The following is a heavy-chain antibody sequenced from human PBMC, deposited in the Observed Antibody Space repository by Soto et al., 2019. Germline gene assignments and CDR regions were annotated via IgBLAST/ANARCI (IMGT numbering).Heavy chain of an antibody. J-gene: IGHJ2*01. CDR3: ARGIFFFQADHGIRASVPVSAFLLNRSSDL. CDR2: IKHSGSS. Sequence: GKGLEWIGKIKHSGSSISTPSRKSPVTISVDTSKNQFSLKLRSVTAADTAAYYCARGIFFFQADHGIRASVPVSAFLLNRSSDL. D-gene: IGHD3-3*02. V-gene: IGHV4-34*01.